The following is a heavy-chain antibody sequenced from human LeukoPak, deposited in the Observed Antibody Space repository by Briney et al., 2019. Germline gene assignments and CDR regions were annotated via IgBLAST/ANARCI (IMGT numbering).Heavy chain of an antibody. J-gene: IGHJ3*02. CDR1: GFTFSSCG. D-gene: IGHD5-18*01. Sequence: GGSLRLSCAGSGFTFSSCGMHWVRQAPGKGLEWVAVISYDGSNKFYADSVTGRFTISRDNSKNTLYLQMNSLRAEDTAVYYCAAKGYSYGNNAFDIWGQGTMVTVSS. CDR2: ISYDGSNK. V-gene: IGHV3-30*03. CDR3: AAKGYSYGNNAFDI.